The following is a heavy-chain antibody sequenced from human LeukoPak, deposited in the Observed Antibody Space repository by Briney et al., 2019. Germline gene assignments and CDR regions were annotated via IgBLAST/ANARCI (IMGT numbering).Heavy chain of an antibody. V-gene: IGHV3-23*01. J-gene: IGHJ4*02. D-gene: IGHD3-3*01. CDR3: AKEIDFRSGADSDY. CDR2: ISGRGGDT. CDR1: GFTFSNYA. Sequence: GGSLRLSCEASGFTFSNYAMSWVRQAPGKGLEWVSVISGRGGDTSYAGSVKGRFTISRDNSKNTLYLQMNSLGAEDTAVYYCAKEIDFRSGADSDYWGQGTLVTVSS.